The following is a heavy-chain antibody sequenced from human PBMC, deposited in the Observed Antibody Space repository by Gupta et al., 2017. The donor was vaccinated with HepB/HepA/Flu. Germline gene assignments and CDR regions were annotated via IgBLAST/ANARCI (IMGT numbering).Heavy chain of an antibody. Sequence: VQLVESGGGVVRRGGSLRLSCVTSGFIFSDYGMHWVRQAPGKGLEWVAFLWYDGSKQDYADSVKGRFTVSRDISKNTLYLQMNSLRAEDTSIYYCARGLFGNKVPFEYWGQGTLVTVSS. V-gene: IGHV3-33*01. D-gene: IGHD4/OR15-4a*01. CDR3: ARGLFGNKVPFEY. CDR2: LWYDGSKQ. J-gene: IGHJ4*02. CDR1: GFIFSDYG.